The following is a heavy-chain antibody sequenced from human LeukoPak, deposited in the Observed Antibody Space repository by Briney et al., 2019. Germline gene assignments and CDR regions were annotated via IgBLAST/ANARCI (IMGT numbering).Heavy chain of an antibody. D-gene: IGHD3-22*01. CDR2: IIPIFGTA. CDR3: AREPYYYDSSGYYPYYFDY. Sequence: SVKVSCKASGGTFSSYAISWVRQAPGQGLEWMGGIIPIFGTANYAQTFQGRVTITADKSTSTAYMELSSLRSEDTAVYYCAREPYYYDSSGYYPYYFDYWGQGTLVTVSS. V-gene: IGHV1-69*06. CDR1: GGTFSSYA. J-gene: IGHJ4*02.